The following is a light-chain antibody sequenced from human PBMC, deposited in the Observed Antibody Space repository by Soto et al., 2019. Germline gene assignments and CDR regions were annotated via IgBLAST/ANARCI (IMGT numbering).Light chain of an antibody. CDR1: SSNLANYND. Sequence: QSALTQPPSASGSPGQSITISCTGTSSNLANYNDVSWYQQQPGTAPKLMIYQVTHRPSVVSNRSSGSRSGNTASLTISVLQAEDEAYYYCSSYTDISNYVFGTGTKVTVL. CDR2: QVT. V-gene: IGLV2-14*01. J-gene: IGLJ1*01. CDR3: SSYTDISNYV.